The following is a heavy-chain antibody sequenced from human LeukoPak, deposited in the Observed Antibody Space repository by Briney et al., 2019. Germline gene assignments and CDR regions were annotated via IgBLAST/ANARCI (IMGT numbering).Heavy chain of an antibody. CDR2: IYYTGST. V-gene: IGHV4-59*13. CDR1: GGSISNYY. D-gene: IGHD6-6*01. Sequence: SETLSLTCTVSGGSISNYYWSWIRQPPGKGLEWIGYIYYTGSTNYHLSLTCRVNISVDTSKNQFSLNLTSVTAADTAVYYCARWGSIAVARFDYWGQGTLVTVSS. CDR3: ARWGSIAVARFDY. J-gene: IGHJ4*02.